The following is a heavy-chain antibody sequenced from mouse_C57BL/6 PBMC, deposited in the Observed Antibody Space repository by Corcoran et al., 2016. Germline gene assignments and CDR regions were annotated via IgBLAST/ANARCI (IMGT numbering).Heavy chain of an antibody. CDR3: AREGSNYEAWFAY. Sequence: QVQLQQSGAELVKPGASVKISCKASGYAFSSYWMNWVKQRPGKGLERIGQIYPGDGDTNYNGKFKGKATLTADKSSSTAYMQLSSLTSEDSAVYFCAREGSNYEAWFAYWGQGTLVTVSA. CDR1: GYAFSSYW. J-gene: IGHJ3*01. CDR2: IYPGDGDT. V-gene: IGHV1-80*01. D-gene: IGHD2-5*01.